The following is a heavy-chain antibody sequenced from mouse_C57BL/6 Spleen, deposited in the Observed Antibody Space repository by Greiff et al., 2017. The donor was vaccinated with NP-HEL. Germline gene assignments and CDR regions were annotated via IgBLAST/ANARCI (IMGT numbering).Heavy chain of an antibody. V-gene: IGHV1-53*01. CDR3: ARRANWDPYYYAMDY. J-gene: IGHJ4*01. D-gene: IGHD4-1*01. CDR2: INPSNGGT. CDR1: GYTFTSYW. Sequence: VQLQQSGTELVKPGASVKLSCKASGYTFTSYWMHWVKQRPGQGLEWIGNINPSNGGTNYNEKFKSKATLTVDKSSSTAYMQLSSLTSEDSAVYYGARRANWDPYYYAMDYWGQGTSVTVSS.